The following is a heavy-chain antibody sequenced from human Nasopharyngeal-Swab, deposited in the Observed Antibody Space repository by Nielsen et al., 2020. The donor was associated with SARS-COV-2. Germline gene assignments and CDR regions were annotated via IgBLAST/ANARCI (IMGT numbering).Heavy chain of an antibody. D-gene: IGHD3-10*01. CDR3: ARSITMVRGVPKPSYGMDV. J-gene: IGHJ6*02. Sequence: SVNVSCKASGYTFTGYYMHWVRQAPGQGIEWMGRINPNSGGTNYAQKFQGRVTMTRDTSISTAYMELSRLRSDDTAVYYCARSITMVRGVPKPSYGMDVWGQGTTVTVSS. CDR1: GYTFTGYY. CDR2: INPNSGGT. V-gene: IGHV1-2*06.